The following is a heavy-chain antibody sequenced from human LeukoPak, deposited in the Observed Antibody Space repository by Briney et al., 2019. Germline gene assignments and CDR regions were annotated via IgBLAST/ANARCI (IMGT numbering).Heavy chain of an antibody. Sequence: SVKVSCKASGGTFSSYAISWVRQAPGQGLEWMGRIIPILGIANYAQKLQGRVTITADKSTSTAYMELSSLRSEDTAVYYCASNVDTAMATHDYWGQGTLVTVSS. CDR3: ASNVDTAMATHDY. V-gene: IGHV1-69*04. J-gene: IGHJ4*02. D-gene: IGHD5-18*01. CDR1: GGTFSSYA. CDR2: IIPILGIA.